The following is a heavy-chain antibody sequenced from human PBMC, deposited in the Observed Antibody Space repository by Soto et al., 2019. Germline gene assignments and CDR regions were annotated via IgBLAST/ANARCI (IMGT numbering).Heavy chain of an antibody. CDR2: IYYSGST. V-gene: IGHV4-59*08. CDR1: GGSISSYY. J-gene: IGHJ5*02. D-gene: IGHD3-22*01. CDR3: ARHRTYYYDSSGYSNWFDP. Sequence: SEILSLTCTVSGGSISSYYWRWIRQPPGKGLEWIGYIYYSGSTYYNPSLKSRVTISVDTSKNQFSLKLSSVTAADTAVYYCARHRTYYYDSSGYSNWFDPWGQGTLVTVSS.